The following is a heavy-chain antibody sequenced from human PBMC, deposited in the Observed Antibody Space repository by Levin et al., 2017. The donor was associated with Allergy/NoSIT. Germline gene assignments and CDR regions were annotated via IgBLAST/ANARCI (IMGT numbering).Heavy chain of an antibody. CDR3: ARDLYGEGSAYFDL. CDR2: INTDGSNT. Sequence: GESLKISCAASGLPFSRYWMHWVRQAPGKGLVWVSRINTDGSNTDYADSVEGRFTVSRDNAKKTVYLQMNSLRAEDTAVYYCARDLYGEGSAYFDLWGRGTLVTVSS. D-gene: IGHD4-17*01. J-gene: IGHJ2*01. V-gene: IGHV3-74*01. CDR1: GLPFSRYW.